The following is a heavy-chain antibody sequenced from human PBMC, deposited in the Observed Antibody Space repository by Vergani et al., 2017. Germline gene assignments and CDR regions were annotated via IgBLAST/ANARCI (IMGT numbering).Heavy chain of an antibody. CDR1: GGSISSSNW. J-gene: IGHJ5*02. D-gene: IGHD6-13*01. Sequence: QVQLQESGPGLVKPSGTLSLTCAVSGGSISSSNWWSWVRQPPGKGLEWIGEIYHSGSTNYNPSLKSRVTISVDKSKNQFSLKLSSVTAADTAVYYCARVGVIVARAAAGANWFDPWGQGTLVTVSS. CDR2: IYHSGST. CDR3: ARVGVIVARAAAGANWFDP. V-gene: IGHV4-4*02.